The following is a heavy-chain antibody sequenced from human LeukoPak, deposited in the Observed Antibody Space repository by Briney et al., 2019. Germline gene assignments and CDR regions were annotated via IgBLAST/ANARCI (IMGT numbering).Heavy chain of an antibody. CDR2: IGIRGDT. D-gene: IGHD6-19*01. Sequence: PGGSLRLSCAASGFIFIDYDMHWVRQVIGKGLGWVSAIGIRGDTHYSGSVKGRFTISRENAESSLYLQMNSLRAEDTAVYYCARGGIQVSGIDEFDYWGQGTLVTVSS. CDR3: ARGGIQVSGIDEFDY. V-gene: IGHV3-13*01. J-gene: IGHJ4*02. CDR1: GFIFIDYD.